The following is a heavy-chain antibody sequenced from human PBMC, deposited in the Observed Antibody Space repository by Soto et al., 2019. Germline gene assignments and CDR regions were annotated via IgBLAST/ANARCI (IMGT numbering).Heavy chain of an antibody. J-gene: IGHJ5*02. D-gene: IGHD6-19*01. CDR2: ISHEGNSK. CDR3: AKTITLSPSDDSRGRGALIDP. CDR1: GFTFSVFG. Sequence: QVHLVESGGGVVQPGGSLRLSCAASGFTFSVFGMHWVRQAPGKGPEWVAVISHEGNSKHYADSLKGRFTISRDNAKNTLSLLMDSLRPEDTALYYCAKTITLSPSDDSRGRGALIDPWGQGTLVTVSS. V-gene: IGHV3-30*18.